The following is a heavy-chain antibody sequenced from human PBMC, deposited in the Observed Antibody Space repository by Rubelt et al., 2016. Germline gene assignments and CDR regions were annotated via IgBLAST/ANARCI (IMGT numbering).Heavy chain of an antibody. Sequence: VQLVASGGGVVQPGRSLRVSCAASGFIFSSYSMHWVRQAPGKGLEWVASITYDAKNEFYADSVKGRFTISRDNSKNTRYLQMNSLRAEDTAVYYCAKENSGLYFLDDWGQGTLVTVSP. CDR1: GFIFSSYS. D-gene: IGHD6-19*01. V-gene: IGHV3-30*04. J-gene: IGHJ4*02. CDR2: ITYDAKNE. CDR3: AKENSGLYFLDD.